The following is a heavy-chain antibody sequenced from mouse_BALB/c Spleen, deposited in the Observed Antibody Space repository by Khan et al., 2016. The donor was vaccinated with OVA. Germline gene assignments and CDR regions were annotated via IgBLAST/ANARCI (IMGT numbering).Heavy chain of an antibody. V-gene: IGHV1-4*01. J-gene: IGHJ3*01. CDR2: INPSSGYT. CDR1: GYTFTSYT. D-gene: IGHD2-14*01. CDR3: AREGAYHKNDGWFAY. Sequence: VQLQQSGAELARPGASVKMSCKASGYTFTSYTMHWVKQRPGQGLEWIGYINPSSGYTNYNQKFKDKATLTADKSSSTAYMQLSSLTSEDSAIYYCAREGAYHKNDGWFAYWGQGTLVTVSA.